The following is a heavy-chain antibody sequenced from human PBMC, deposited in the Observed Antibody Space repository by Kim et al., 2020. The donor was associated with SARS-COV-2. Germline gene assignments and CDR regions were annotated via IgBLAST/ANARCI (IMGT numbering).Heavy chain of an antibody. CDR1: GGSVSSGSYY. D-gene: IGHD1-1*01. J-gene: IGHJ4*02. Sequence: SETLSLTCTVSGGSVSSGSYYWSWIRQPPGKGLEWIGYIYYSGSTNYNPSLKSRVTISVDTSKNQFSLKLSSVTAADTAVYYCARAANWNDVDYWGQGTL. V-gene: IGHV4-61*01. CDR3: ARAANWNDVDY. CDR2: IYYSGST.